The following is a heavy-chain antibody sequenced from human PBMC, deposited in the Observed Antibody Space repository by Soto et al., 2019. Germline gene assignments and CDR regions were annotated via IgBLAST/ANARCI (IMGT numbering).Heavy chain of an antibody. J-gene: IGHJ6*02. CDR2: IDPSDSYT. CDR1: GYSFTSYW. D-gene: IGHD6-6*01. V-gene: IGHV5-10-1*01. CDR3: ARRDGSSSGISHGMDV. Sequence: GESLKISCKGSGYSFTSYWISWVRQMPGKGLEWMGRIDPSDSYTNYSPYFQGHVTISADKSISTAYLQWSSLKASDTAMYYCARRDGSSSGISHGMDVWGQGTTVTVSS.